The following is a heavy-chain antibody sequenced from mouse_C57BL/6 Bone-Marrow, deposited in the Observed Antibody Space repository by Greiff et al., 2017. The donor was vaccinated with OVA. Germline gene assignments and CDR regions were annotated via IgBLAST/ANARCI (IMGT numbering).Heavy chain of an antibody. J-gene: IGHJ4*01. CDR1: GYSITSGYY. D-gene: IGHD1-1*01. CDR3: AGYYGSPYYYAMDY. CDR2: ISYDGSN. V-gene: IGHV3-6*01. Sequence: EVQLVESGPGLVKPSQSLSLTCSVTGYSITSGYYWNWIRQFPGNKLEWMGYISYDGSNNYNPSLKNRISITRDTSKNQFFLKLNSVTTEDTATYYCAGYYGSPYYYAMDYWGQGTSVTVSS.